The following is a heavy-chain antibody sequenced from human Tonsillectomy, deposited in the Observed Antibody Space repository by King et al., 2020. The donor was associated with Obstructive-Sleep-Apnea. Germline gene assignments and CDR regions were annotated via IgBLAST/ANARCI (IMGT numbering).Heavy chain of an antibody. CDR1: GGSISSSHW. CDR3: AREAISGWYSFDY. V-gene: IGHV4-4*02. CDR2: IYSGRT. D-gene: IGHD6-19*01. J-gene: IGHJ4*02. Sequence: VQLQESGPGLVRPSGTLSLTCAVSGGSISSSHWWSLVRQPPGKGLEWIGEIYSGRTNSNPSLKTRVTISADMSKNQIALKLTSVTAADTAVYYCAREAISGWYSFDYWGQGALVTVSS.